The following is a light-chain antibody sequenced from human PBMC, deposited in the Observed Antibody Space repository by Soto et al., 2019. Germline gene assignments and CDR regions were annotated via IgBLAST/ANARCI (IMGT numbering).Light chain of an antibody. V-gene: IGKV3-15*01. CDR3: QQYNNWLWT. J-gene: IGKJ1*01. CDR1: QNISSN. CDR2: GPS. Sequence: EIVMTQSPATLSVSPGERATLSCRASQNISSNLAWYQQKPGQAPRLLIDGPSTRATGIPARFSGSGSGTEFTLTISSLQSEDFAVYYCQQYNNWLWTFGQGTKVEIK.